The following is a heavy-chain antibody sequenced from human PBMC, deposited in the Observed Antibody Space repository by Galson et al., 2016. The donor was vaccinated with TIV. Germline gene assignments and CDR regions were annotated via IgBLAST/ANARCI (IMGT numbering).Heavy chain of an antibody. CDR2: IKSNFDGGTT. J-gene: IGHJ4*02. CDR1: GFIFSNAW. CDR3: TTELGYCSGGYCYYFDY. V-gene: IGHV3-15*01. D-gene: IGHD2-15*01. Sequence: LSCAASGFIFSNAWMSWVRQAPGKGLEWVGRIKSNFDGGTTDYAAPVEGRFTISRHDSKNTLFLQMNRLKTEDTAVYYCTTELGYCSGGYCYYFDYWGQGTLVTVSS.